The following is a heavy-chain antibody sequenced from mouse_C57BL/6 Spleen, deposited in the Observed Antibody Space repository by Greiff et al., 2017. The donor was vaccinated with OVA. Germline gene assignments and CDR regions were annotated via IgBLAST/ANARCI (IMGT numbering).Heavy chain of an antibody. CDR2: INPNNGGT. J-gene: IGHJ2*01. CDR3: ARPFITTAFDY. Sequence: EVKVVESGPELVKPGASVKMSCKASGYTFTDYNMHWVKQSHGKSLEWIGYINPNNGGTSYNQKFKGKATLTVNKSSSTAYMELRSLTSEDSAVYYCARPFITTAFDYWGQGTTLTVSS. CDR1: GYTFTDYN. V-gene: IGHV1-22*01. D-gene: IGHD1-1*01.